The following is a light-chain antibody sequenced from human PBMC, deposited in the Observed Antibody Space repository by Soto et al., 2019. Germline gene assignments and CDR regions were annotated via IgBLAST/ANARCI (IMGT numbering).Light chain of an antibody. V-gene: IGKV1-12*01. CDR2: GAS. CDR3: QQSDSLPRT. Sequence: DIQLTQSPSSVSASIGDRVTITCRASQDVRSWLAWYQQKPGIAPKLLVYGASNLQSGVPPRFSGSGSETLFSLTISSLQPEDSAIYFCQQSDSLPRTFGQVTKVEIK. CDR1: QDVRSW. J-gene: IGKJ1*01.